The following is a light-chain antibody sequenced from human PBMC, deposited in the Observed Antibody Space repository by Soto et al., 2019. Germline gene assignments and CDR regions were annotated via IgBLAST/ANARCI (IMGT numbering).Light chain of an antibody. V-gene: IGKV3-15*01. CDR3: QQYNNWPRT. CDR1: QNIHTN. J-gene: IGKJ1*01. Sequence: EIVMTQSPATLSVSPGERATLSCRAGQNIHTNLVWYQQKPGQAPRLLIYGASTRATGIPARFSGSGSGTEFTLTISSLQSEDFAVYYCQQYNNWPRTFGQGTKVDNK. CDR2: GAS.